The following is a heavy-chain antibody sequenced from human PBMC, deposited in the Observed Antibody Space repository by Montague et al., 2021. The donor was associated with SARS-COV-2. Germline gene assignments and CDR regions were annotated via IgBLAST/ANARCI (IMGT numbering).Heavy chain of an antibody. CDR3: VRDHPYGGPRGAYDI. CDR2: IYDGGAV. V-gene: IGHV4-59*01. CDR1: GGSITGYY. D-gene: IGHD4-23*01. Sequence: SETLSLTCTVSGGSITGYYWSWLRRSPGKGLEWIASIYDGGAVNYNPSXXSRVTISTDTSKNQLSLMVNSVTAADTAVYYCVRDHPYGGPRGAYDIWGQGTVVTVSS. J-gene: IGHJ3*02.